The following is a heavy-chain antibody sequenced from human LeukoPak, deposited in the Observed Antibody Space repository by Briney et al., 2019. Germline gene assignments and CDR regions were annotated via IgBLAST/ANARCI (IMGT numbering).Heavy chain of an antibody. CDR2: IYYSGST. CDR1: GGSISNNNYY. D-gene: IGHD3-9*01. V-gene: IGHV4-31*03. Sequence: SSETLSLTCTVSGGSISNNNYYWGWIRQHPGKGLEWIGYIYYSGSTYYNPSLKSRVTISVDTSKNQFSLKLSSVTAADTAVYYCARNKYDILTGRLDAFDIWGQGTMVTVSS. J-gene: IGHJ3*02. CDR3: ARNKYDILTGRLDAFDI.